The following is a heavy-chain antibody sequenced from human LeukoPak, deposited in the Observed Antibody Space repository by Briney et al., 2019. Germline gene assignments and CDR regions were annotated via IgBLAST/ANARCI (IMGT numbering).Heavy chain of an antibody. CDR1: GFTFSSYS. V-gene: IGHV3-21*01. J-gene: IGHJ4*02. CDR2: ISSSSSYI. CDR3: ARDNIVVVPADTGDFDY. D-gene: IGHD2-2*01. Sequence: GGSLRLSCAASGFTFSSYSMNWVRQAPGKGLEWVSSISSSSSYIYYADSVKGRFTISRDNAKNSLYLQMNSLRAEDTAVYYCARDNIVVVPADTGDFDYWGQGTLVTVSS.